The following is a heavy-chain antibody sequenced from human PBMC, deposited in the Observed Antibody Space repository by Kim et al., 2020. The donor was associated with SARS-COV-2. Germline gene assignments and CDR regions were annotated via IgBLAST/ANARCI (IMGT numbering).Heavy chain of an antibody. D-gene: IGHD3-10*01. CDR3: ARERAGYYGSGSLGEPGAFDI. CDR2: IYYSGST. CDR1: GGSISSYY. Sequence: SETLSLTCTVSGGSISSYYWSWIRQPPGKGLEWIGYIYYSGSTNYNPSLKSRVTISVDTSKNQFSLKLSSVTAADTAVYYCARERAGYYGSGSLGEPGAFDIWGQGTMVTVSS. V-gene: IGHV4-59*01. J-gene: IGHJ3*02.